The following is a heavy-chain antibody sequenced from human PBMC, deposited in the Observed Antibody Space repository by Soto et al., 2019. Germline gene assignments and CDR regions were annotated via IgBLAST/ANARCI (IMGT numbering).Heavy chain of an antibody. CDR3: ARRPSYYYDRSGFDPFDS. CDR2: IYYSGTT. V-gene: IGHV4-39*01. Sequence: SETLSLTCSVSGASISSENYYWSWIRQPPGKGLEWIGIIYYSGTTYYNPSLTSRVIISVDTSKNQFSLRLSSVTAADTAVYYCARRPSYYYDRSGFDPFDSWGQGTLVTVSS. J-gene: IGHJ4*02. CDR1: GASISSENYY. D-gene: IGHD3-22*01.